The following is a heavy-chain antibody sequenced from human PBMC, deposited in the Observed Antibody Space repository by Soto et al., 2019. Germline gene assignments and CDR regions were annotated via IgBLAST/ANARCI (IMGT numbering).Heavy chain of an antibody. Sequence: PGGSLRLSCAASGFTFSSYGMHWVRQAPGKGLEWVAVIWYDGSNKYYADSVKGRFTISRDNSKNTLYLQMNSLRAEDTAVYYCARVLIGAHGLLTVYYYYGMDVWGQGTTVTVSS. CDR3: ARVLIGAHGLLTVYYYYGMDV. CDR1: GFTFSSYG. D-gene: IGHD3-10*01. V-gene: IGHV3-33*01. J-gene: IGHJ6*02. CDR2: IWYDGSNK.